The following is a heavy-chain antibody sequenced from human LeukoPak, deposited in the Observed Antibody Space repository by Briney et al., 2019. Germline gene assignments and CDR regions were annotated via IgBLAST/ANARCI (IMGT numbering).Heavy chain of an antibody. D-gene: IGHD3-22*01. CDR1: GFTFSSYW. J-gene: IGHJ3*02. V-gene: IGHV3-23*01. CDR3: ATSWYYYDSSGYFPLGAFDI. Sequence: GGSLRLSCAASGFTFSSYWMHWVRQAPGKGLEWVSAISGSGGSTYYADSVKGRFTISRDNSKNTRYLQMNSLRAEDTAVYYCATSWYYYDSSGYFPLGAFDIWGQGTMVTVSS. CDR2: ISGSGGST.